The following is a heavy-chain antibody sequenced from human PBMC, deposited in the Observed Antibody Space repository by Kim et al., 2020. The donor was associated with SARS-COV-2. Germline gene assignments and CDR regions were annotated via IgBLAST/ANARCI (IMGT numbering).Heavy chain of an antibody. D-gene: IGHD3-9*01. Sequence: SETLSLTCTVSGGSISSYYWSWIRQPAGKGLEWIGRIYTSGNTNYNPSLKSRVTMSVDTSKNQFSLKLSSVTAADTAVYYCARDQELRYFDWQYYYYGMDVWGQGTTVTVSS. V-gene: IGHV4-4*07. CDR3: ARDQELRYFDWQYYYYGMDV. CDR2: IYTSGNT. J-gene: IGHJ6*02. CDR1: GGSISSYY.